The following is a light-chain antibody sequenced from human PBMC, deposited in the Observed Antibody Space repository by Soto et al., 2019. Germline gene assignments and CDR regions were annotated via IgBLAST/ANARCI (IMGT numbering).Light chain of an antibody. CDR2: DTF. Sequence: EIALTQSPAILSLSPGERATLSCRASQSVSTYLAWYQQKPGQAPMLLIYDTFNRATGIPARFSGSGSGTDFTLTISSLEPEDLAVYYCVQRNDWPWTSGQGTKVEI. CDR1: QSVSTY. CDR3: VQRNDWPWT. V-gene: IGKV3-11*01. J-gene: IGKJ1*01.